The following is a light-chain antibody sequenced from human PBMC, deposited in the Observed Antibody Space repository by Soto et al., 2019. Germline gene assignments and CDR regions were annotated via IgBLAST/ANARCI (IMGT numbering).Light chain of an antibody. V-gene: IGKV1-5*01. Sequence: DIQMTQSPSTLSASVGDRVTITCRASQSISRWLAWYLQRPGKAPKLLIYDASSLESGVPSRFSGSGSGTEFTLTISSLQPDDFATYYCQQYNSNSKYTFGQGTKV. CDR1: QSISRW. CDR2: DAS. CDR3: QQYNSNSKYT. J-gene: IGKJ2*01.